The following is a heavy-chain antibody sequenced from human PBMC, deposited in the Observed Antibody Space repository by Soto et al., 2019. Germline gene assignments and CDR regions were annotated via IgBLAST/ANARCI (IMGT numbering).Heavy chain of an antibody. J-gene: IGHJ6*03. CDR2: INPNSGGT. CDR3: ARGPHYYGSGSYLYFDPYYYMDV. Sequence: ASVKVSCKASGYTFTGYYMHWVRQAPGQGLEWMGWINPNSGGTNYAQKFQGWVTMTRDTSISTAYMELSRLRSDDTAVYYCARGPHYYGSGSYLYFDPYYYMDVWGKGTTVTVSS. CDR1: GYTFTGYY. V-gene: IGHV1-2*04. D-gene: IGHD3-10*01.